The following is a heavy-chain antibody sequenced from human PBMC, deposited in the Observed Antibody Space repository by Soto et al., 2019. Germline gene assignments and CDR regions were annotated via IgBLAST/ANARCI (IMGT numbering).Heavy chain of an antibody. V-gene: IGHV4-59*01. CDR1: GGSMRSYY. CDR2: IFYNEKN. J-gene: IGHJ6*02. D-gene: IGHD2-21*01. Sequence: QVELRESGPGLVKPSETLSLTCNVSGGSMRSYYWTWMRQSPGKGLEWLGNIFYNEKNNLNPSLKSRLSISVDTSKKKFSLMLSSVTAEDTAIYYCARDSTCCGLDVWGQGTTVTLSS. CDR3: ARDSTCCGLDV.